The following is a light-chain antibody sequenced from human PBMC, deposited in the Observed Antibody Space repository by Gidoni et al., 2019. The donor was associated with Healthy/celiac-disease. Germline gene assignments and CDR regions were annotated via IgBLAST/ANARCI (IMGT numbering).Light chain of an antibody. CDR2: GAS. Sequence: EIVMTQSPATLSVSPGERATLSCRASQSVSSNLAWYQQKPGQAPRLLIYGASIRATGIPARFSGSGSGTEFTLTISSLQSEDFAVYYCQQYNNWITFGQGTRREIK. V-gene: IGKV3D-15*01. CDR3: QQYNNWIT. J-gene: IGKJ5*01. CDR1: QSVSSN.